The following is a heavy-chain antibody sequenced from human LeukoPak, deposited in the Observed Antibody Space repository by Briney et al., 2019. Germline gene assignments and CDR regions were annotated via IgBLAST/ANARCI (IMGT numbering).Heavy chain of an antibody. CDR3: VRGSRSAFGI. V-gene: IGHV6-1*01. CDR2: TYYRSKWYN. CDR1: GDSVSTNGVA. Sequence: SQTLSLTCVISGDSVSTNGVAWNWIRHSPSRGLEWLGRTYYRSKWYNEYALSVRSRIIITPDTSKNQFSLQLTSVTPEDTAVSYCVRGSRSAFGIWGQGTMVTVPS. J-gene: IGHJ3*02.